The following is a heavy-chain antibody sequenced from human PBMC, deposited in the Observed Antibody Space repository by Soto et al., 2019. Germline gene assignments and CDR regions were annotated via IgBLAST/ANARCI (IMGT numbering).Heavy chain of an antibody. Sequence: QITLKESGPPLVKPTQPLTLTCTFSGFSLTADGVSVAWIRQPPGKALEWLALVYWDDDKRYSPSLKSRLTITKGTSKNQVVLTLTDVDPVDTATYCCAVSVEGVVDFDDWGQGILVTVSS. CDR1: GFSLTADGVS. J-gene: IGHJ4*02. CDR2: VYWDDDK. V-gene: IGHV2-5*02. CDR3: AVSVEGVVDFDD. D-gene: IGHD3-3*01.